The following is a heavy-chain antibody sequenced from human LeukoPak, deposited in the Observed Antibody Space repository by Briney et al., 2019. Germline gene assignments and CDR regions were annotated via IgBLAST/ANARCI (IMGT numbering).Heavy chain of an antibody. Sequence: PGGSLRLSCAASGFTFSNYAMSWIRQAPGKGLEWVSAISGSGGRTNYAGSVKGRLTISRDNSENTLYLQMNSLRAEDTALYYCTKEDSGYSFGRVWGQGTLVTVSS. CDR2: ISGSGGRT. CDR1: GFTFSNYA. CDR3: TKEDSGYSFGRV. V-gene: IGHV3-23*01. J-gene: IGHJ4*02. D-gene: IGHD5-18*01.